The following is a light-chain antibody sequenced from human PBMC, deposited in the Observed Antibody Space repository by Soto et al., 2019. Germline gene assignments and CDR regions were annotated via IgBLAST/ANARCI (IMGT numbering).Light chain of an antibody. CDR3: QQYGSSPPT. CDR1: PSVTGSY. Sequence: EIVLTQSPGTLSLSPGEGATLSCRASPSVTGSYLAWYQQKPGQAPRLLIYGASTRATGIPDRFSGGGSGTDFTLTISRLEPEDFAVYCCQQYGSSPPTFGQGTKVEIK. V-gene: IGKV3-20*01. CDR2: GAS. J-gene: IGKJ1*01.